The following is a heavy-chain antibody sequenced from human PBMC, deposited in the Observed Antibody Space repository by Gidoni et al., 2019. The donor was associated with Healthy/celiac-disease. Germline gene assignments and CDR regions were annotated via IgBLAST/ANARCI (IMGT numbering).Heavy chain of an antibody. Sequence: EVQLVESGGGLVKPGRSLRLSCAASGFTFGDYAMPWVRQAPGKGLGWVSGISWNSGSIGYADSVKGRFTISRDNAKNSLYLQMNSLRAEDTALYYCAKDGGNGHVYYYGMDVWGQGTTVTVSS. D-gene: IGHD4-4*01. CDR1: GFTFGDYA. CDR2: ISWNSGSI. J-gene: IGHJ6*02. CDR3: AKDGGNGHVYYYGMDV. V-gene: IGHV3-9*01.